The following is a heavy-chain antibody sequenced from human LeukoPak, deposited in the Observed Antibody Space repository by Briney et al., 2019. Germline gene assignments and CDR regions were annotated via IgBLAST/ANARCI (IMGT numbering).Heavy chain of an antibody. V-gene: IGHV1-2*02. CDR2: ITRYSGAT. D-gene: IGHD2-21*01. J-gene: IGHJ4*02. CDR3: VSWAGGNSDVASFDY. Sequence: ASVKVSCKASGYIFSDYYIHWVRQAPGRGFEWMGWITRYSGATKFAQKFQGRVTLTRDTSISTAYVELTNLASDDTAVYHCVSWAGGNSDVASFDYWGQGTLVTVSS. CDR1: GYIFSDYY.